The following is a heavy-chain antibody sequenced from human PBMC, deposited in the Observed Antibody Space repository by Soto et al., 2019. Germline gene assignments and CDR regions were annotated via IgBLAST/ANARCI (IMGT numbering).Heavy chain of an antibody. Sequence: QVQLVESGGGVVQPGRSLRLSCAASGFTFSSYGMHWVRQAPGKGLEWVAVISYDGSNKYYADSVKGRFTISRDNSKNTLYLQMNSLRAEDTAVYYCAKEGARDESFGVVIMGDDYFDYWGQGTLVTVSS. CDR3: AKEGARDESFGVVIMGDDYFDY. D-gene: IGHD3-3*01. J-gene: IGHJ4*02. CDR1: GFTFSSYG. V-gene: IGHV3-30*18. CDR2: ISYDGSNK.